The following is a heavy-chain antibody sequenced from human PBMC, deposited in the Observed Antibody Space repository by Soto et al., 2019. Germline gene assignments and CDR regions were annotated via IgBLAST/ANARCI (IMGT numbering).Heavy chain of an antibody. CDR1: DDSINSDKYY. Sequence: SETLSLTCAVSDDSINSDKYYCGGIRQPQGKGKEWIGSIYYCGNAYYNPSLQTRVTISLDKSKNQFFLKLNSVTAADTVVYYCAREGNVHVFAFWGQGTMVTGSS. CDR2: IYYCGNA. CDR3: AREGNVHVFAF. V-gene: IGHV4-39*02. D-gene: IGHD2-8*01. J-gene: IGHJ3*01.